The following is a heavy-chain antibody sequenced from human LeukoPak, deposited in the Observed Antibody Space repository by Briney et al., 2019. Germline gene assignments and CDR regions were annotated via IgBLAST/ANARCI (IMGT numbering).Heavy chain of an antibody. J-gene: IGHJ3*02. CDR1: GYTFTSDG. V-gene: IGHV1-18*01. CDR3: ARDLNYYDSSGYYSPDAFDI. Sequence: GASVKVSCKASGYTFTSDGISWVRQAPGQGLEWMGWISAYNGNTNYAQKLQGRVTMTTDTSTSTAYMELRSLRSDDTAVYYCARDLNYYDSSGYYSPDAFDIWSQGTMVTVSS. D-gene: IGHD3-22*01. CDR2: ISAYNGNT.